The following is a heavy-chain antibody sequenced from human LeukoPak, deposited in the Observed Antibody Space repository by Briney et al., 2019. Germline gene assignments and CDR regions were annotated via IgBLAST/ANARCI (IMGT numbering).Heavy chain of an antibody. V-gene: IGHV3-21*01. J-gene: IGHJ3*02. Sequence: PGGSLRLSCAASGFTFSSYSMNWVRQAPGKGLEWVSSISGSNSYIYYADSMKGRFTISRDNAKNSLYLQMNSLRAEDTAVYYCAREFRGWLLSPAKLDAFDIWGQGTMVTVSS. CDR2: ISGSNSYI. D-gene: IGHD5-12*01. CDR3: AREFRGWLLSPAKLDAFDI. CDR1: GFTFSSYS.